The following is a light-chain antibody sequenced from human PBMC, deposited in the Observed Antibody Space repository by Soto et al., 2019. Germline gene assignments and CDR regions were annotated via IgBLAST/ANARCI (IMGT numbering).Light chain of an antibody. CDR1: SSDVGGYNY. J-gene: IGLJ1*01. Sequence: QSALTQPASVSGSPGQLITISCTGTSSDVGGYNYVSWYQQHPGKAPKLMIYEVSNRPSGLSNRFSGSKSGNTASLTISGLQAEDEADYYCSSYTSSSTYVFGSGTKVTVL. CDR3: SSYTSSSTYV. V-gene: IGLV2-14*01. CDR2: EVS.